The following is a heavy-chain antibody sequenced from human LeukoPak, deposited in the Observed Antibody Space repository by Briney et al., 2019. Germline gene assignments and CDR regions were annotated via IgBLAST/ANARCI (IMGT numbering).Heavy chain of an antibody. Sequence: ASVKVSCKASGYTFTSYYMHWVRQAPGQGLEWMGIINPSGGSTSYPQKFQGRVTMTRDMSTSTAYMELRSLRSDDTAVYYCALVVVAATPFWFDPWGQGTLVTVSS. CDR1: GYTFTSYY. J-gene: IGHJ5*02. V-gene: IGHV1-46*01. CDR3: ALVVVAATPFWFDP. CDR2: INPSGGST. D-gene: IGHD2-15*01.